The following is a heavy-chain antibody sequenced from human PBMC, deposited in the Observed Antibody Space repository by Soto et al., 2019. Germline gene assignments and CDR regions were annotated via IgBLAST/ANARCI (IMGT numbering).Heavy chain of an antibody. CDR3: ARLDLGDPIGCFDI. V-gene: IGHV4-59*08. Sequence: QVQLQESGPGLVKPSETLSLTCNVSGGSISSDSLGWLRQPPGKGLEGIAYLYHSGSTNYTPSLNRRVSLSVDTSKNHLSLKLSSVTAADTAVYSWARLDLGDPIGCFDICCLGTMVTVAA. CDR1: GGSISSDS. J-gene: IGHJ3*02. D-gene: IGHD5-12*01. CDR2: LYHSGST.